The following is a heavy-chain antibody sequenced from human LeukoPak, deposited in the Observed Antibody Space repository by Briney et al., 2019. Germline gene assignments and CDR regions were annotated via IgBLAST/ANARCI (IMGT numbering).Heavy chain of an antibody. CDR3: GRATTVTNDAFDI. CDR1: GFTFSSYS. CDR2: ISSSSSYI. V-gene: IGHV3-21*01. J-gene: IGHJ3*02. Sequence: GGSLRLSCAASGFTFSSYSMNWVRQAPGKGLEWVSSISSSSSYIYYADSVKGRFTISRDNAKNSLYLQMNSLRAEDTAVYYCGRATTVTNDAFDIWGQGTMVTVSS. D-gene: IGHD4-17*01.